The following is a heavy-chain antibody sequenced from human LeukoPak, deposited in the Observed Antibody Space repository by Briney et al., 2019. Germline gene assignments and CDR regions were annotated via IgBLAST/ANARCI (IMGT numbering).Heavy chain of an antibody. J-gene: IGHJ4*02. Sequence: GGSLRLSCAASGFTFSSYSMNWVRQAPGKGLEWVSSISSSSSYIYYADSVKGRFTISRDNAKNSLYLQMNSLRAEDTAVYYYARAPGGGSYTLDYWGQGTLVTVSS. CDR1: GFTFSSYS. V-gene: IGHV3-21*01. D-gene: IGHD2-15*01. CDR3: ARAPGGGSYTLDY. CDR2: ISSSSSYI.